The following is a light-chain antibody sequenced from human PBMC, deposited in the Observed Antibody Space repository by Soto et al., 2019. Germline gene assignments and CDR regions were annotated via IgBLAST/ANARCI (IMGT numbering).Light chain of an antibody. Sequence: QLVLTQPPSVSGAPGQRVTISCTGGSSNIGAGYDVHWYQQLPGTAPKLLIYANSNRPSGVPDRFSGSKSGTSASLAITGLQAEDEADYYCQSYDSSLSGSVFGGGTKLTVL. CDR2: ANS. CDR1: SSNIGAGYD. CDR3: QSYDSSLSGSV. V-gene: IGLV1-40*01. J-gene: IGLJ2*01.